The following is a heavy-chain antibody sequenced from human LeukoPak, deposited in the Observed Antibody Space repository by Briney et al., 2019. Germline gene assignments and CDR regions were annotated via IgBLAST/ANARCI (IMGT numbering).Heavy chain of an antibody. D-gene: IGHD6-6*01. CDR2: IYPGDSDT. J-gene: IGHJ3*02. CDR3: ARSTPSIAESSAFDI. CDR1: GYSFTSYW. V-gene: IGHV5-51*01. Sequence: GESLKISCKGSGYSFTSYWTGWVRQMPGKGLEWMGIIYPGDSDTRYSPSFQGQVTISADKSISTAYLQWSSLKASDTAMYYCARSTPSIAESSAFDIWGQGTMVTVSS.